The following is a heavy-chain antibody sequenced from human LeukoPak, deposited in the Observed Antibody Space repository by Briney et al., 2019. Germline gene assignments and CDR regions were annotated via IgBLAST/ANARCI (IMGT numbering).Heavy chain of an antibody. CDR3: ARGYDSSGYYPNY. Sequence: GGSLRLSCAASGFTFSSYSMNWVRQAPGKGLEWVSSISSSSSYIYYADSVKGRFTISRDNAKNSLYLQMNSLRAEDTAVYYCARGYDSSGYYPNYWGQGTQVTVSS. CDR1: GFTFSSYS. J-gene: IGHJ4*02. CDR2: ISSSSSYI. D-gene: IGHD3-22*01. V-gene: IGHV3-21*01.